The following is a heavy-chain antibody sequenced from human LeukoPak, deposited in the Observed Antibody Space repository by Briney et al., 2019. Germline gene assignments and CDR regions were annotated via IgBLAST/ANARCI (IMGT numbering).Heavy chain of an antibody. CDR3: TRDFMSGSLGYCSGGSCYSGDY. J-gene: IGHJ4*02. CDR2: IRSKAYGGTT. CDR1: GFTFGDYA. Sequence: GGSLRLSCTASGFTFGDYAMSWVRQAPGKGLEWVGFIRSKAYGGTTEYAASVKGRFTISRDDSKSIACLQMNSLKTEDTAVYYCTRDFMSGSLGYCSGGSCYSGDYWGQGTLVTVSS. V-gene: IGHV3-49*04. D-gene: IGHD2-15*01.